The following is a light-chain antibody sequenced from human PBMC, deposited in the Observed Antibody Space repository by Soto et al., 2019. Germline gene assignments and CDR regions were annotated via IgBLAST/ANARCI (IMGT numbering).Light chain of an antibody. V-gene: IGLV4-60*02. CDR2: LEGSGSY. Sequence: QSVLTQSSSASASLGSSVNLTCTLSSGHSSYIIAWHQQQPGKAPRYLMKLEGSGSYNKGSGVPDRFSGSSSGADRYLIISNLQVEDEADYYCETWDSNIHWVFGGGTKLTVL. CDR1: SGHSSYI. CDR3: ETWDSNIHWV. J-gene: IGLJ3*02.